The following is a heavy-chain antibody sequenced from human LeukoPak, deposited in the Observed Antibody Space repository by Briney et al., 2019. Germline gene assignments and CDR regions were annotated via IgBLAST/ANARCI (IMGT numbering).Heavy chain of an antibody. D-gene: IGHD3-16*01. CDR2: VNSDTGST. CDR3: ARDDSCSGDKCVSLGGFDV. CDR1: GYSFKNYG. J-gene: IGHJ3*01. V-gene: IGHV1-18*01. Sequence: ASVKVSCTASGYSFKNYGMTWVRQAPGQGLEWMRWVNSDTGSTVSAHAFQGRVALTTDTSTNTIHMELRSLTSDDAAVYFCARDDSCSGDKCVSLGGFDVWGQGTTVIVSS.